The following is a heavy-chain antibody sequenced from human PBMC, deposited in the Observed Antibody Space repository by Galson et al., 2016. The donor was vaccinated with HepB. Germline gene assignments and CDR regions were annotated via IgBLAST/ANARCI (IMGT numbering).Heavy chain of an antibody. CDR3: AREGLADGSYFDY. V-gene: IGHV3-48*03. CDR1: GFRFSSYS. D-gene: IGHD5-24*01. Sequence: SLRLSCAASGFRFSSYSMNWVRQAPGKGLEWISYISTSSETISYADSVKGRFTISRDNARNSVSLLMNSLRVEDTAVYYCAREGLADGSYFDYWGQGTPVTISS. CDR2: ISTSSETI. J-gene: IGHJ4*02.